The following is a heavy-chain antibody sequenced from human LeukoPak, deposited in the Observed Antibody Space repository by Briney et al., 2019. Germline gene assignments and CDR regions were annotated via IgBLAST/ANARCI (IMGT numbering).Heavy chain of an antibody. V-gene: IGHV4-39*07. Sequence: PSETLSLTCTVSGGSISSSSYYWGWIRQPPGKGLERIGSIYYSGSTYYNPSLKSRVTISVDTSKNQFSLKLSSVTAADTAVYYCARDKKTINWFDPWGQGTLVTVSS. CDR2: IYYSGST. CDR3: ARDKKTINWFDP. CDR1: GGSISSSSYY. J-gene: IGHJ5*02. D-gene: IGHD4/OR15-4a*01.